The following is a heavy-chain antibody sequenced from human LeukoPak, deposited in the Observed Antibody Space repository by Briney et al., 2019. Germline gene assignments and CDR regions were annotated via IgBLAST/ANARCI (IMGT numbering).Heavy chain of an antibody. Sequence: GASVNVSCKASVSTFTGYYMHWVRQAPGHGLEWMGWINPNSGGTNYAQTFQGRVTMTRDTSITTAYLELSRLRSDDTAVYYCARIGYNHYFDYWGQGTLVTVSS. CDR2: INPNSGGT. D-gene: IGHD1-14*01. V-gene: IGHV1-2*02. J-gene: IGHJ4*02. CDR1: VSTFTGYY. CDR3: ARIGYNHYFDY.